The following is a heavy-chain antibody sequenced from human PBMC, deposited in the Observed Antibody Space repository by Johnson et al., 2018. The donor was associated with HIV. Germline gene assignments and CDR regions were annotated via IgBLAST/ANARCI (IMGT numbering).Heavy chain of an antibody. CDR2: INWNGGST. Sequence: VQLVESGGGVVRPGGSLRLSCAASGFTFDDYGMSWVRQAPGKGLEWVSGINWNGGSTGYADSVKGRFTVSRDNAKNSFYLQMNSLRAEDTAVYYCARSVNAGRPFDIWGQGTMVTVSS. V-gene: IGHV3-20*04. J-gene: IGHJ3*02. CDR1: GFTFDDYG. D-gene: IGHD2-8*01. CDR3: ARSVNAGRPFDI.